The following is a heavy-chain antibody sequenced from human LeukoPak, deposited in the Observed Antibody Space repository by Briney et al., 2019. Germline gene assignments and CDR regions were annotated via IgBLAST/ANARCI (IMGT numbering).Heavy chain of an antibody. CDR2: INHSGGT. CDR1: GGSFSGYY. D-gene: IGHD3-10*01. CDR3: ARDSGTTGEVKFDP. V-gene: IGHV4-34*01. Sequence: SETLSLTCAVYGGSFSGYYWSWIRQPPGKGLEWIGEINHSGGTNYNPSLKSRVTMSIDTSKNQFSLKLSFVTAADTAVYYCARDSGTTGEVKFDPWGQGTLVTVPS. J-gene: IGHJ5*02.